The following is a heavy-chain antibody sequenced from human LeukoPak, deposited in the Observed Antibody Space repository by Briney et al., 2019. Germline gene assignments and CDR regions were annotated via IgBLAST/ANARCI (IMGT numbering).Heavy chain of an antibody. CDR1: GGSFSSYY. Sequence: PSETLSLTCAVYGGSFSSYYWSWIPQPPGKGLEWIGYIYYSGGTDYNPSLKSRVTISVDTSKNQFSLKLRSVTAADTAVYYCARHVTISGPYDASDIWGQGTMVTVSP. J-gene: IGHJ3*02. CDR2: IYYSGGT. D-gene: IGHD5-24*01. CDR3: ARHVTISGPYDASDI. V-gene: IGHV4-59*08.